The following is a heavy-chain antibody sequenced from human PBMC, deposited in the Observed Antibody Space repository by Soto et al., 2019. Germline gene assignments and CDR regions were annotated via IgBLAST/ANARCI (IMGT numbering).Heavy chain of an antibody. V-gene: IGHV3-30-3*01. CDR2: ISYDGSNK. CDR1: GFTFSSYA. Sequence: LRLSCAASGFTFSSYAMHWVRQAPGKGLEWVAVISYDGSNKYYADSVKGRFTISRDNSKNTLYLQMNSLRAEDTAVYYCARDLWFAWHLDYWGQGTLVTVSS. CDR3: ARDLWFAWHLDY. D-gene: IGHD2-21*01. J-gene: IGHJ4*02.